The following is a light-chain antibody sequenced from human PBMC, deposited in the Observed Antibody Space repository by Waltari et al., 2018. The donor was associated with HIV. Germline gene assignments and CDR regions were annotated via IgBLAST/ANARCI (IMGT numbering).Light chain of an antibody. V-gene: IGKV3-15*01. CDR2: DAS. Sequence: ETVMTQFPATLSLSPGERATLSCRASQSVSRNLAWYQQKPGQAPRLVIYDASTRATGIPARFSGSGSGTEFTLTISSLQSEDFAVYYCQQYSKWPPFFGPGTKVDI. J-gene: IGKJ3*01. CDR3: QQYSKWPPF. CDR1: QSVSRN.